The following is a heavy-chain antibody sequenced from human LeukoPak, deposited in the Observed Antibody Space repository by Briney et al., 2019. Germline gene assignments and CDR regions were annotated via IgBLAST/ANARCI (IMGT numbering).Heavy chain of an antibody. CDR2: INPNTGGT. CDR3: VRGGALYYDFWD. J-gene: IGHJ4*02. CDR1: GYTFTGYY. D-gene: IGHD3-3*01. Sequence: ASVKVSCKASGYTFTGYYIHWVRQAPGQGLEWMGWINPNTGGTNYAQKFQGWVTLTRDTSITTAYVELTRLRSDDTAVYYCVRGGALYYDFWDWGQGTLVTVSS. V-gene: IGHV1-2*04.